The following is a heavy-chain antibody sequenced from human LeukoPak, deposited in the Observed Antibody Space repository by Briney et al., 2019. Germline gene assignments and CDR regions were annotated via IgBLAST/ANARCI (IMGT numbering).Heavy chain of an antibody. V-gene: IGHV3-30*02. J-gene: IGHJ4*02. Sequence: GGSLRLSCAASGFTFSSYGMHWVRQAPGKGLEWVAFIRYDGSNKYYADSVKGRFTISRDNSKNTLYLQMNSLRAEDTAVYYCAKGAIAAAGTVDYWGQGTLVTVSS. CDR3: AKGAIAAAGTVDY. D-gene: IGHD6-13*01. CDR1: GFTFSSYG. CDR2: IRYDGSNK.